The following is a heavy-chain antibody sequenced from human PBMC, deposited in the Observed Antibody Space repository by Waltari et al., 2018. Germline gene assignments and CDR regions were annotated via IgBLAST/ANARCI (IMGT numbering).Heavy chain of an antibody. V-gene: IGHV4-39*07. CDR3: VRESVWIWLDELQCFYGVDV. CDR1: GGSIHRPSFY. Sequence: QLQLQESGPGLVKPSETLSLTCTVSGGSIHRPSFYWGWIRQSPGKGLEWLGSIFYNGTTNYNPALKSRVTLSVDNSNNQFALRLGSVTAADTASYYCVRESVWIWLDELQCFYGVDVWGQGTAVTGSS. CDR2: IFYNGTT. D-gene: IGHD5-12*01. J-gene: IGHJ6*02.